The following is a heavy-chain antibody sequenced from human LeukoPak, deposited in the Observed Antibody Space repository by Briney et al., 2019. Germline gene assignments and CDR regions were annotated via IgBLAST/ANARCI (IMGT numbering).Heavy chain of an antibody. V-gene: IGHV4-59*12. J-gene: IGHJ4*02. CDR2: IYYSGST. CDR1: GGSISSYY. D-gene: IGHD6-19*01. Sequence: SETLSLTCTVSGGSISSYYWSWIRQPPGKGLEWIGYIYYSGSTNYNPSLKSRVTISVDTSKNQFSLKLTSVTGADTAVYYCAGERGEEYSSGWYKRNYFDNWGQGILVTVSS. CDR3: AGERGEEYSSGWYKRNYFDN.